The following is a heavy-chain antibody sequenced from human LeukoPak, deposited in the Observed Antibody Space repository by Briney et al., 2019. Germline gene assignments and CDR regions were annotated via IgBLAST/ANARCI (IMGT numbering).Heavy chain of an antibody. CDR2: IIPIFGIA. J-gene: IGHJ4*02. Sequence: GSSVKVSCKASGGTFSSYAISWVGQAPGQGLEWMGRIIPIFGIANYAQKFQGRVTITADKSTSTAYMELSRLRSEDTAVYYCARHYDSSGYYSDYWGQGTLVTVSS. V-gene: IGHV1-69*04. CDR1: GGTFSSYA. D-gene: IGHD3-22*01. CDR3: ARHYDSSGYYSDY.